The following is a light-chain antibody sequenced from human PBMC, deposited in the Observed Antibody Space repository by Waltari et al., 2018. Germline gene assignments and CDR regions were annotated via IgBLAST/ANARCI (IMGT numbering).Light chain of an antibody. V-gene: IGKV3-20*01. J-gene: IGKJ4*01. CDR1: QSVSTYY. CDR3: QQYGTSPPLT. CDR2: GAS. Sequence: EIVLTQSPGTLSLSPGERATLSCRASQSVSTYYLAWYQHKPGQAPRLVIYGASTRAAGIPDRFSGSGSWTDFTLTISGLEPEDFAVYYCQQYGTSPPLTFGGGTKVEIK.